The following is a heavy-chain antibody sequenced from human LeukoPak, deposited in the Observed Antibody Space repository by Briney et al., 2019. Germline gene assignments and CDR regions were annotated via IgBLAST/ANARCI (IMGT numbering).Heavy chain of an antibody. V-gene: IGHV3-7*03. D-gene: IGHD2-2*01. CDR3: ARGHSTSYYYYYMDV. Sequence: GGSLRLSCAASGFTFSSYWMSWARQALGKGLEWVANIRQDGSYKQYVDSVKGRFTISRDNAQNSLYLQMNSLRAEDTAVYYCARGHSTSYYYYYMDVWGKGTTVTVSS. CDR1: GFTFSSYW. J-gene: IGHJ6*03. CDR2: IRQDGSYK.